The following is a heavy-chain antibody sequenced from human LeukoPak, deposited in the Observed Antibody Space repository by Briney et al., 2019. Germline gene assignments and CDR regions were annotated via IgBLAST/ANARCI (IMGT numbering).Heavy chain of an antibody. D-gene: IGHD3/OR15-3a*01. J-gene: IGHJ6*03. CDR2: IKQDGSEK. CDR1: GFTFSSYW. V-gene: IGHV3-7*01. Sequence: GGSLRLSCAASGFTFSSYWMSWVRQAPGKGLEWVANIKQDGSEKYYVDSVKGRFTTSRDNAKNSLYLQMNSLRAEDTAVYYCARDRSGLYYYYYMDVWGKGTTVTVSS. CDR3: ARDRSGLYYYYYMDV.